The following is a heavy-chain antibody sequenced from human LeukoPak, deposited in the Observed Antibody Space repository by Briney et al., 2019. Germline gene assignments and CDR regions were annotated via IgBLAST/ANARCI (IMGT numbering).Heavy chain of an antibody. CDR2: INHSGST. V-gene: IGHV4-34*01. Sequence: SETLSLTCAVYGGSFSGYYWSWIRQPPGKGLEWIGEINHSGSTNYNPSLKSRVTISVDTSKNQFSLKLSSVTAADTAVYYCARGAWKYQRYGHYAYWGQGTLVTVSS. J-gene: IGHJ4*02. CDR1: GGSFSGYY. CDR3: ARGAWKYQRYGHYAY. D-gene: IGHD2-2*01.